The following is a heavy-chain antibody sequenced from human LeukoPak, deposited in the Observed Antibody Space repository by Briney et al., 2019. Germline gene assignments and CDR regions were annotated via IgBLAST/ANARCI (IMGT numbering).Heavy chain of an antibody. V-gene: IGHV4-34*01. Sequence: SETLSLTCAVYGGSFSGYYWSWIRQPPGKGLEWIGEINHSGSTNYNPSLKSRVTVSVDTSKNQFSLKLSSVTAADTAVYYCARGRGYSSGWRPLDYWGQGTLVTVSS. CDR1: GGSFSGYY. CDR2: INHSGST. J-gene: IGHJ4*02. CDR3: ARGRGYSSGWRPLDY. D-gene: IGHD6-19*01.